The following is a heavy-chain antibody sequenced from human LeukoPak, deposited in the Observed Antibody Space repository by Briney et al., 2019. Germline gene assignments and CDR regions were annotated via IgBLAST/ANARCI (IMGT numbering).Heavy chain of an antibody. D-gene: IGHD6-13*01. V-gene: IGHV3-64D*06. CDR3: VKDPGCSSSWYFDY. CDR2: ISSNGGAT. J-gene: IGHJ4*02. Sequence: GGSLRLSCSASGFTFSNFAMHWVRQAPGKGLEYVSTISSNGGATSYADSVKGRFTISRDNSKNTLYLQMSSLRPEDTAVYYCVKDPGCSSSWYFDYWGQGTLVPVSS. CDR1: GFTFSNFA.